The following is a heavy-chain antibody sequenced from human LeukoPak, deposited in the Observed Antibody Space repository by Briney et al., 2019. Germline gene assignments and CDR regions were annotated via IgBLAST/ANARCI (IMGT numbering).Heavy chain of an antibody. J-gene: IGHJ6*02. CDR2: ISSRGSTI. CDR3: ARWNYYGSGSPYSYYYGMDV. Sequence: GGSLRLSCAASGFTFSSYEMNWVRQAPGKGLEWVSYISSRGSTIYYADSVKGRFTISRDNAKNSLYLQMNRLRVEDTAVYYCARWNYYGSGSPYSYYYGMDVWGQGTTVTVSS. D-gene: IGHD3-10*01. CDR1: GFTFSSYE. V-gene: IGHV3-48*03.